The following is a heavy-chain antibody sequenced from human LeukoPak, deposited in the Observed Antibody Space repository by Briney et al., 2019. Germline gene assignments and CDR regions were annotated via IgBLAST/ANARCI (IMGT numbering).Heavy chain of an antibody. D-gene: IGHD3-3*01. Sequence: SETLSLTCTVSGGSISSGSCYWSWIRQPAGKGLEWIGRIYTSGSTNYNPSLKSRVTISVDTSKNQFSLKLSSVTAADTAVYYCARELRFLEWATKPWGQGTLVTVSS. CDR3: ARELRFLEWATKP. J-gene: IGHJ5*02. V-gene: IGHV4-61*02. CDR1: GGSISSGSCY. CDR2: IYTSGST.